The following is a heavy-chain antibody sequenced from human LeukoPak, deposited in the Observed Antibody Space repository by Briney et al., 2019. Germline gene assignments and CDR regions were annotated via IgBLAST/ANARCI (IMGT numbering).Heavy chain of an antibody. CDR3: AFGELPYNYFDY. J-gene: IGHJ4*02. CDR1: GGSVSSGSYY. CDR2: IYYSGST. V-gene: IGHV4-61*01. Sequence: SETLSLTCTVSGGSVSSGSYYWSWFRQPPGKGLEWIGYIYYSGSTNYNPSLKSRVTISVDTSKNQFSLKLSSVTAADTAVYYCAFGELPYNYFDYWGQGTLVTVSS. D-gene: IGHD3-10*01.